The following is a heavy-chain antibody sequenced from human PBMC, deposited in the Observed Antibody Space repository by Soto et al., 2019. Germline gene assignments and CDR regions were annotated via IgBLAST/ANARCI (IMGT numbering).Heavy chain of an antibody. CDR1: GFTFSDYY. J-gene: IGHJ4*02. D-gene: IGHD3-22*01. V-gene: IGHV3-11*06. CDR3: ARVSYYDSSGPFDY. Sequence: PGGSLRLSCAASGFTFSDYYMSWIRQAPGKGLEWVSYISSSSSYIYYADSVKGRFTISRDNAKNSLYLQMNSLRAEDTAVYYCARVSYYDSSGPFDYWGQGTLVTVSS. CDR2: ISSSSSYI.